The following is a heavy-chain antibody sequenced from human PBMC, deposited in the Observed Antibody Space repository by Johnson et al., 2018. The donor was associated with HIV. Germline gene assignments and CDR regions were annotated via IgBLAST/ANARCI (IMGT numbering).Heavy chain of an antibody. CDR3: TTITRSYYYDSSGYLYDAFDF. CDR2: IKSRTDDGTT. D-gene: IGHD3-22*01. V-gene: IGHV3-15*01. CDR1: GFTFTDAW. J-gene: IGHJ3*01. Sequence: EVHLVESGGGLVKPGESLTLSCAASGFTFTDAWMSWVRQAPGRGLEWVGHIKSRTDDGTTNYAAPVKGRFTISRDDSKNTLHLQMSSLKTEDTALYYCTTITRSYYYDSSGYLYDAFDFWGQGTMVTVSS.